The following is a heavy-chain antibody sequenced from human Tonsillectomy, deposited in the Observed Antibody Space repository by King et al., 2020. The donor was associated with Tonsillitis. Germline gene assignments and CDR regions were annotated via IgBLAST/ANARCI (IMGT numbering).Heavy chain of an antibody. J-gene: IGHJ2*01. CDR3: ARGRGVTVRRRYFDL. Sequence: VQLQQWGAGLLKPSETLSLICGVYGGSLRHCYWTWIRQPPGKGLEWIGEIDHSGSATYNPSLKSGVTIPVDTSKDQFSLKLHSVTAADTAVYFCARGRGVTVRRRYFDLWGRGTPVTVSS. CDR1: GGSLRHCY. V-gene: IGHV4-34*01. CDR2: IDHSGSA. D-gene: IGHD1-14*01.